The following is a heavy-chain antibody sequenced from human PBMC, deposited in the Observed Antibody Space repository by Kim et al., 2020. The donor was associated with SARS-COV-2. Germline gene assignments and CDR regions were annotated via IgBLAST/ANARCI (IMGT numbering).Heavy chain of an antibody. D-gene: IGHD4-17*01. Sequence: GGSLRLSCAASGFTFSSYAMNWVRQAPGKGLEWVSAISGSGGSTYYADSVKGWFTISRDNSKNTLYLQMNSLRAEDTAVYYCAKDRGHDYGDLQSYYYYGMDVWGQGTTVTVSS. V-gene: IGHV3-23*01. CDR3: AKDRGHDYGDLQSYYYYGMDV. CDR2: ISGSGGST. CDR1: GFTFSSYA. J-gene: IGHJ6*02.